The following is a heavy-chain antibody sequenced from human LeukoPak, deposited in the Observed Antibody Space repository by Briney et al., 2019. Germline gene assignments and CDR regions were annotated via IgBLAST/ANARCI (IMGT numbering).Heavy chain of an antibody. CDR1: GYTFPDYY. CDR2: ISPNNGGT. CDR3: ASEKFGEPLAYFEY. V-gene: IGHV1-2*02. J-gene: IGHJ4*02. D-gene: IGHD3-10*01. Sequence: GASVTVSCKASGYTFPDYYMHSVRQAPGQGLEWMGWISPNNGGTNYAQDRQGRVNHPRDTPNNPADMELDQLRTDDTAVNYWASEKFGEPLAYFEYWRQGTLVSVSS.